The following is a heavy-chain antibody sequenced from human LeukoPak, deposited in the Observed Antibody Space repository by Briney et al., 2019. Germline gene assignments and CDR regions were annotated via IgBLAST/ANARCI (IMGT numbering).Heavy chain of an antibody. CDR2: ISYDGSNK. D-gene: IGHD3-10*01. V-gene: IGHV3-30*03. J-gene: IGHJ4*02. CDR1: GFTFSSYG. Sequence: GGSLRLSCAASGFTFSSYGMHWVRQAPGKGLEWVAVISYDGSNKYYADSVKGRFTISRDNSKNTLYLQMSSLRAEDTAVYYCARDDRGLGSGPPHDYWGQGTLVTVSS. CDR3: ARDDRGLGSGPPHDY.